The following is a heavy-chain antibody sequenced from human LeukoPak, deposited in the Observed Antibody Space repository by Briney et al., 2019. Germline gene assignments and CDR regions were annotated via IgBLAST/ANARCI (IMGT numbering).Heavy chain of an antibody. J-gene: IGHJ6*02. CDR1: GFTFSSYA. CDR2: ISYDGSNK. D-gene: IGHD2-21*02. Sequence: GRSLRLSCAASGFTFSSYAMHWVRQAPGKGLEWVAVISYDGSNKYYADSVKGRFTISRDNSKNTLYLQMNSLRAEDTAVCYCARPLAYCGGDCFGDYYYYGMDVWGQGTTVTVSS. V-gene: IGHV3-30-3*01. CDR3: ARPLAYCGGDCFGDYYYYGMDV.